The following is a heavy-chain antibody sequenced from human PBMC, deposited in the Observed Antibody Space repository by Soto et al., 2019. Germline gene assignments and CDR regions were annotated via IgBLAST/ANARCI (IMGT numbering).Heavy chain of an antibody. CDR3: ARDRGAVTGQYFDY. D-gene: IGHD6-19*01. V-gene: IGHV3-11*05. Sequence: QVQLEESGGGLVKPGGSLRLSCAASGFTFSAVYRSWIRQAQNKGLEYISYISSSGTSANYADSVKGRFTISRDNAKNSLYLQMNSLRAEDTAVYYCARDRGAVTGQYFDYWGQGALVTVSS. J-gene: IGHJ4*02. CDR1: GFTFSAVY. CDR2: ISSSGTSA.